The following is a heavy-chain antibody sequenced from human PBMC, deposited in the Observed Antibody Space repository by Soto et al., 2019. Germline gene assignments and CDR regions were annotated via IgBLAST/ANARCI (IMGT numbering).Heavy chain of an antibody. J-gene: IGHJ4*02. CDR2: INAGNGNT. Sequence: ASVKVSCKASGYTFTSYAMHWVRQAPGQRLEWMGWINAGNGNTKYSQKFQGRVTITRDTSASTAYVELSSLRSEDTAVYYCARDEYSSSEFDYWGQGTLVTVSS. V-gene: IGHV1-3*01. D-gene: IGHD6-6*01. CDR3: ARDEYSSSEFDY. CDR1: GYTFTSYA.